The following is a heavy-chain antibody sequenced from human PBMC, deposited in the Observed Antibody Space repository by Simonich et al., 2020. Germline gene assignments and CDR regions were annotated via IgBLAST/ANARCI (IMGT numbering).Heavy chain of an antibody. CDR2: IYHRGST. CDR1: GYSISSGYY. Sequence: QVQLQESGPGLVKPSETLSLTCAVSGYSISSGYYWGWIRQPPGKGLEWIGSIYHRGSTYHNPALKSRVTISVETSKNQFSLKLSSVTAADTAVYYGARVGYSNYYYYGMDVWGQGTTVTVSS. V-gene: IGHV4-38-2*01. CDR3: ARVGYSNYYYYGMDV. J-gene: IGHJ6*02. D-gene: IGHD6-13*01.